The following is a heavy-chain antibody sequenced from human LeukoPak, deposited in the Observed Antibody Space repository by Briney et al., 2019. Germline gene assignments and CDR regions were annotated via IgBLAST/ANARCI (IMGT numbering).Heavy chain of an antibody. Sequence: GGSLRLSCAASGFTFSSYAMSWVRQAPGKGLEWVSGISGSGDNTYYADSVKGRFTISRDNSKNTLYVQVNSLGTEDTAAYYCAKGSYYDSSGSFYYDYWGQGTLVTVSS. D-gene: IGHD3-22*01. CDR2: ISGSGDNT. J-gene: IGHJ4*02. V-gene: IGHV3-23*01. CDR1: GFTFSSYA. CDR3: AKGSYYDSSGSFYYDY.